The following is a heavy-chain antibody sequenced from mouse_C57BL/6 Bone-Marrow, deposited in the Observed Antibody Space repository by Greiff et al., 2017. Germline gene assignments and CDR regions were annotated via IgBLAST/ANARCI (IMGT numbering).Heavy chain of an antibody. D-gene: IGHD1-1*01. CDR1: GFNIKDDY. V-gene: IGHV14-4*01. Sequence: EVQLQQSGAELVRPGASVKLSCTASGFNIKDDYMHWVKQRPEQGLEWIGWIDPENGDTEYASKFKGKATLTADTSSNTAYMQLSSLTSEDTAVYYCTLITTVVATYYYAMDYWGQGTSVTVSS. J-gene: IGHJ4*01. CDR2: IDPENGDT. CDR3: TLITTVVATYYYAMDY.